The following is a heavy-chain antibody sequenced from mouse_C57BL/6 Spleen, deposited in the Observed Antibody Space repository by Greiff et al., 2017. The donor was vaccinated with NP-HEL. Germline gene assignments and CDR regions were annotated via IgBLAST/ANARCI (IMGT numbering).Heavy chain of an antibody. CDR1: GYSITSGYD. D-gene: IGHD2-1*01. CDR3: ARYGNYAMDY. Sequence: VQLQQSGPGMVKPSQSLSLTCTVTGYSITSGYDWHWIRHFPGNKLEWMGYISYSGSTNYNPSLKSRISITHDTSKNHFFLKLNSVTTEDTATYYCARYGNYAMDYWGQGTSVTVSS. V-gene: IGHV3-1*01. J-gene: IGHJ4*01. CDR2: ISYSGST.